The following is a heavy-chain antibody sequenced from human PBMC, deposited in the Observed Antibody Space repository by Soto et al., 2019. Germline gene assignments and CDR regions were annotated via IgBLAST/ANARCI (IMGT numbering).Heavy chain of an antibody. V-gene: IGHV4-4*02. D-gene: IGHD6-13*01. CDR3: ARVVASIAAAGSLWFDP. J-gene: IGHJ5*02. Sequence: PSETLSLTCAVSGGSISSSNWWSWVRQPPGKGLEWIGEIYHSGSTNYNPSLKSRVTISVDKSKNQFSLKLSSVTAADTAVYYCARVVASIAAAGSLWFDPWGQGTLVTVSS. CDR2: IYHSGST. CDR1: GGSISSSNW.